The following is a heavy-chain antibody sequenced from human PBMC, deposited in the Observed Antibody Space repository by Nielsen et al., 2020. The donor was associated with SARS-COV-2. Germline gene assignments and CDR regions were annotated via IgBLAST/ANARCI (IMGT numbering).Heavy chain of an antibody. Sequence: ASVHVSCKPSGYTFTSYAMNWVRQAPAQGLEWMGWINNNTGNPTYAQGFTGRFVFSLDTSVSTAYLRISSLKAEDTAVYYCAREHYGSGSGRHFDLWGRGTLVTVSS. CDR1: GYTFTSYA. CDR3: AREHYGSGSGRHFDL. CDR2: INNNTGNP. J-gene: IGHJ2*01. V-gene: IGHV7-4-1*02. D-gene: IGHD3-10*01.